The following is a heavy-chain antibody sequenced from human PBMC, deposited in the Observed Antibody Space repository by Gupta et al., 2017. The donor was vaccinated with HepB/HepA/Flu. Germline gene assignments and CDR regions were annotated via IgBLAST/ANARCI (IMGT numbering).Heavy chain of an antibody. J-gene: IGHJ5*02. CDR1: GGTFSSYD. CDR3: ARREYGGNFLYWFDP. D-gene: IGHD4-23*01. CDR2: IIPIFGTA. V-gene: IGHV1-69*01. Sequence: QVQLVKSGAEVKMPGTSVKVSCKASGGTFSSYDISWVRKAPGQGLEWMGGIIPIFGTANVAQKFQCRVTITAGESTSTAYMELSSLRSEDTAVYYCARREYGGNFLYWFDPLGQGTLVTGSS.